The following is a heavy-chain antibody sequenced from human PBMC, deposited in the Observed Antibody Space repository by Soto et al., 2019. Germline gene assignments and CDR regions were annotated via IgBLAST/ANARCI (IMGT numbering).Heavy chain of an antibody. CDR3: ATYFTGGGGRGY. V-gene: IGHV4-59*08. CDR1: GASISRDH. CDR2: EYSGTT. J-gene: IGHJ4*02. Sequence: QVQLQESGPGLVKPSETLTLTCTVSGASISRDHWNWIRQPPGKGLEWIGEYSGTTNYNPSLRSRVTISGDTSNNQISLNLNSVTAADTAVYFCATYFTGGGGRGYWGQGTLVTVSS. D-gene: IGHD3-16*01.